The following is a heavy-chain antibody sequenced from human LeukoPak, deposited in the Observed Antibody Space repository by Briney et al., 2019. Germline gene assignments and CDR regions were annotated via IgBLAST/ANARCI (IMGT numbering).Heavy chain of an antibody. CDR1: GGSFSGYY. CDR2: INHSGST. Sequence: PSETLSLTCAVYGGSFSGYYWSWIRQPPGKGLEWIGAINHSGSTNYNPSLKSRVTISVDTSKNQFSLKLSSVTAADTAVYYCARGGRFGSDTAMVRYPIDYWGQGTLVTVSS. V-gene: IGHV4-34*01. J-gene: IGHJ4*02. D-gene: IGHD5-18*01. CDR3: ARGGRFGSDTAMVRYPIDY.